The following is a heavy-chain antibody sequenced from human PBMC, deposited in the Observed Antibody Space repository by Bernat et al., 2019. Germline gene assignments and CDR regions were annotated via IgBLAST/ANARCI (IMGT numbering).Heavy chain of an antibody. Sequence: EVQLVESGGGLVQPGGSLRLSCAASGFTFSSYEMKWVRQAPGKGLEWVSYISSSGSTIYYADSVKGRFTISRDNAKNSLYLQMNSLRAEDTAVYYCARDDSCGGDCSGQIPFDYWGQGTLVTVSS. CDR1: GFTFSSYE. D-gene: IGHD2-21*01. V-gene: IGHV3-48*03. J-gene: IGHJ4*02. CDR2: ISSSGSTI. CDR3: ARDDSCGGDCSGQIPFDY.